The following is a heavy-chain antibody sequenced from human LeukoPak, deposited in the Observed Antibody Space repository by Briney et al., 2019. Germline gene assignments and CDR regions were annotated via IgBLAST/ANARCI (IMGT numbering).Heavy chain of an antibody. CDR2: INHSGST. Sequence: PSETLSLTCAVYGGSFSGYYWSWIRQPPGKGLEWIGEINHSGSTNYNPSLKSRVTISVDTSKNQFSLKLSSVTAADTAVYYCARSSTFVVVTAIAPWFDRWGQGTLVTVSS. CDR1: GGSFSGYY. D-gene: IGHD2-21*02. J-gene: IGHJ5*02. CDR3: ARSSTFVVVTAIAPWFDR. V-gene: IGHV4-34*01.